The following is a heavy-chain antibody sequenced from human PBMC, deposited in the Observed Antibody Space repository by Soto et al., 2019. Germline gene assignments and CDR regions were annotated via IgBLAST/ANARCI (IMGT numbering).Heavy chain of an antibody. V-gene: IGHV4-39*01. CDR3: ARHKATLFVDY. CDR1: GGSISSSSYF. D-gene: IGHD1-26*01. CDR2: IYYSGST. Sequence: SETLSLTCTVSGGSISSSSYFWGWIRQPPGKGLKWIGSIYYSGSTYYNQSLKSRVTISVDTSKNQFSLKLSSVTAADTAVYYCARHKATLFVDYWGQGTLVTVSS. J-gene: IGHJ4*02.